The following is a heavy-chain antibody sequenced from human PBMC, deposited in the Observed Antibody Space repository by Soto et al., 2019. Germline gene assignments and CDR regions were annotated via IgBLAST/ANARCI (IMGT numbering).Heavy chain of an antibody. Sequence: QVQLQESGPGLVKPSQTLSLTCTVSGGSISSGDYYWSWIRQPPGKGLEWIGYIYYSGSTYYNPSLKSRVTISVDTSKNQFSLKLSSVTAADTAVYYCASGVSDYDFWSGPVDYWGQGTLVTVSS. V-gene: IGHV4-30-4*01. CDR1: GGSISSGDYY. D-gene: IGHD3-3*01. J-gene: IGHJ4*02. CDR2: IYYSGST. CDR3: ASGVSDYDFWSGPVDY.